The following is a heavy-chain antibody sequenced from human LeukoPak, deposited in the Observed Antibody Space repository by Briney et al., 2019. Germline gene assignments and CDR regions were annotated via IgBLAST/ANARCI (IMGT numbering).Heavy chain of an antibody. Sequence: GGSLRLSFAACGFTLSRYVMHWVRPPRGKGLDGVALISYDGWNKYYADSLKGRFTISRDNSKNTLYLQMNSLRAEDTAVYYCARERLALYYYHGMDVWGKGTTVTVSS. V-gene: IGHV3-30*04. CDR2: ISYDGWNK. D-gene: IGHD6-19*01. J-gene: IGHJ6*01. CDR3: ARERLALYYYHGMDV. CDR1: GFTLSRYV.